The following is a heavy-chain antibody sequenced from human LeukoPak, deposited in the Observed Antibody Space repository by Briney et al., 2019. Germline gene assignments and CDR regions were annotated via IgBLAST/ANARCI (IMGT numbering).Heavy chain of an antibody. CDR1: GFTFDDSA. CDR3: ARVEYGSGTQGRDY. CDR2: ISWNSGTI. Sequence: GGSLRLSCAASGFTFDDSAMHWVRQAPGKGLEWVSGISWNSGTIGYADSVKGRFTVSRDNAKNSLYLQMNSLRAEDTAVYYCARVEYGSGTQGRDYWGQGTLVTVSS. V-gene: IGHV3-9*01. J-gene: IGHJ4*02. D-gene: IGHD3-10*01.